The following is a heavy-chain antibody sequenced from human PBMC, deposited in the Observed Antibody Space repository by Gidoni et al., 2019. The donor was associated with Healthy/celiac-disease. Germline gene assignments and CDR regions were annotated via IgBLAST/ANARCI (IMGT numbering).Heavy chain of an antibody. J-gene: IGHJ6*03. CDR1: GGSISSYY. D-gene: IGHD1-7*01. CDR2: IYYSGST. CDR3: ARGKQDWNFSYYYYYMDV. Sequence: QVQLQESGPGLVKPSETLSLTCTVSGGSISSYYWSWIRQPPGKGLEWIGYIYYSGSTNYNPSLKSRVTISVDTSKNQFSLKLSSVTAADTAVYFCARGKQDWNFSYYYYYMDVWGKGTTVTVSS. V-gene: IGHV4-59*01.